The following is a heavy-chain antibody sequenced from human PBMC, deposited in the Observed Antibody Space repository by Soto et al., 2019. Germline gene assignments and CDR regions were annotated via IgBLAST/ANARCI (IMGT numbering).Heavy chain of an antibody. CDR2: ISSSSSTI. J-gene: IGHJ4*02. CDR1: GFTFSSYS. CDR3: ARAEYSIPLRVFDY. Sequence: EVQLVESGGGLVQPGGSLRLSCAASGFTFSSYSMNWVRQAPGKGLEWVSYISSSSSTIYYADSVKGRFTISRDNAKNSLYLQMNSLRAEDTAVYYCARAEYSIPLRVFDYWGQGTLVTVSS. V-gene: IGHV3-48*01. D-gene: IGHD6-6*01.